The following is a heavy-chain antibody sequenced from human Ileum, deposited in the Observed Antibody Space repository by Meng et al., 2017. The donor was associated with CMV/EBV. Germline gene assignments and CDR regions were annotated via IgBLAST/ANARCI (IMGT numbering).Heavy chain of an antibody. CDR3: GLHWGSGWYFDL. J-gene: IGHJ2*01. Sequence: QGLLLQSGAEVKKDGASVKGSCKASGYTFTGHYMHWIRQAPGQGLEWMGWINPNHGDTNYAQKFQGRVTMTRDTSISTAYMELSSLRSDDTAGYYCGLHWGSGWYFDLWGRGTLVTVSS. D-gene: IGHD7-27*01. V-gene: IGHV1-2*02. CDR1: GYTFTGHY. CDR2: INPNHGDT.